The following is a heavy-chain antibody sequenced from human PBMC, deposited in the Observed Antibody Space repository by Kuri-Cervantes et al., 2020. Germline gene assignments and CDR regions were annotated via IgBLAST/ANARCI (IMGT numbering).Heavy chain of an antibody. CDR3: AKGTLFYGMDV. CDR2: ISYDGNNK. CDR1: GFTFDDYA. Sequence: GGSLRLSCAASGFTFDDYAMHWVRQAPGKGLEWVAVISYDGNNKFYAESVKGRFTISRDNSKNTLYLQMNSLRAEDTAVYYCAKGTLFYGMDVWGQGTTVTVSS. J-gene: IGHJ6*02. D-gene: IGHD1-1*01. V-gene: IGHV3-30*18.